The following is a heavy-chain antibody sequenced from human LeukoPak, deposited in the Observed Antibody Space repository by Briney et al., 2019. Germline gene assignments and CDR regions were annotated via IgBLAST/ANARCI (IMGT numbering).Heavy chain of an antibody. CDR2: IYYSGSA. CDR3: ARGDIPGMMVVAMTS. D-gene: IGHD3-22*01. V-gene: IGHV4-30-4*01. J-gene: IGHJ5*02. CDR1: GGSISSSDYY. Sequence: PSETLSLTCTVSGGSISSSDYYWSWIRQPPGKGLEWVGYIYYSGSAYYNPSLKSRVTISVDTSKNQFSLELSSVTAADTAVYYCARGDIPGMMVVAMTSWGQGALVTVSS.